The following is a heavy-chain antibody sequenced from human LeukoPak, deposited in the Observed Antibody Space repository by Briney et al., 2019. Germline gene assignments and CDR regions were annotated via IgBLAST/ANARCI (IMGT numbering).Heavy chain of an antibody. Sequence: ASVKVSCKASGYTFTSYYMHWVRQAPGQGLEWMGIINPSGGSTSYAQKFQGRVTMTRDMSTSTVYMELSSLSSEDTAVYYCARAEYCGGDCYSSWFDPWGQGTLVTVSS. J-gene: IGHJ5*02. V-gene: IGHV1-46*01. CDR2: INPSGGST. CDR3: ARAEYCGGDCYSSWFDP. CDR1: GYTFTSYY. D-gene: IGHD2-21*02.